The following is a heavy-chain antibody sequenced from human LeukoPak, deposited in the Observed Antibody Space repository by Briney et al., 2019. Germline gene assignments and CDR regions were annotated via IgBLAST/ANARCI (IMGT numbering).Heavy chain of an antibody. J-gene: IGHJ6*03. V-gene: IGHV4-34*01. CDR2: INHSGST. CDR3: ARRRYYYYMDV. CDR1: GGSFSGYY. Sequence: PSETLSLTCAVYGGSFSGYYWSWIRQPPGKGLEWIGEINHSGSTDYNPSLKSRVTISVDTSKNQFSLKLCSVTAADTAVYYCARRRYYYYMDVWDKGTTVTVSS.